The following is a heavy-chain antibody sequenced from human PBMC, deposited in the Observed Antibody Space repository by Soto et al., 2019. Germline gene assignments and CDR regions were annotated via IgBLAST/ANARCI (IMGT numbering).Heavy chain of an antibody. D-gene: IGHD6-13*01. CDR1: GGSFSGYY. J-gene: IGHJ4*02. CDR3: ARVGGVPSSSPGVAY. CDR2: INHSGST. V-gene: IGHV4-34*01. Sequence: SETLSLTCAVYGGSFSGYYWTWIRPPPGTGLEWIGEINHSGSTNYNPSLKSRVTISVDTSKNQFSLKLTSVTAADTAVYYCARVGGVPSSSPGVAYWGQGILVTVSS.